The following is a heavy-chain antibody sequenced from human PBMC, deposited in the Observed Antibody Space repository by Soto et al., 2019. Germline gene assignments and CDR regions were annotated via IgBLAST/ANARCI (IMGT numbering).Heavy chain of an antibody. J-gene: IGHJ6*02. D-gene: IGHD2-15*01. CDR1: GYYVSSGDYY. V-gene: IGHV4-39*01. CDR3: APLTVSLSGPYGIHV. CDR2: MFYSGLT. Sequence: SGTLSLNFSFSGYYVSSGDYYWSWIRQPTGKGLEWIGSMFYSGLTYYNPSLKSRVTLSVDTSKNHFSVRLNSVTAADTAVYYCAPLTVSLSGPYGIHVWGQGNTVTVSS.